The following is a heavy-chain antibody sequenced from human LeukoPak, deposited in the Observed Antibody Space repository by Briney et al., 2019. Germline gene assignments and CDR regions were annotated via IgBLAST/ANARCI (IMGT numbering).Heavy chain of an antibody. CDR2: IIPIFGTA. J-gene: IGHJ3*02. CDR1: GGTFSSYA. V-gene: IGHV1-69*13. Sequence: APVKVSCKASGGTFSSYAISWVRQAPGQGLEWMGGIIPIFGTANYAQKFQGRVTITADESTSTAYTELSSLRSEDTAVYYCARDTSMAAFDIWGQGTMVTVSS. D-gene: IGHD5-24*01. CDR3: ARDTSMAAFDI.